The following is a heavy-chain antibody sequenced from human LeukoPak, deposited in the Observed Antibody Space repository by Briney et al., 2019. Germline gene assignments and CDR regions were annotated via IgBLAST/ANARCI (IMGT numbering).Heavy chain of an antibody. V-gene: IGHV1-24*01. D-gene: IGHD3-16*02. Sequence: ASVTVSFKVSGYTLTELSMHWVRQAPGKGLEWMGGFDPEDGETIYAQKFQGRVTMTEDTSTDTAYMELSSLRSEDTAVYYCATSPSGSLRGHFWGSYRRKDPFDYWGQGTLVTVSS. CDR2: FDPEDGET. J-gene: IGHJ4*02. CDR1: GYTLTELS. CDR3: ATSPSGSLRGHFWGSYRRKDPFDY.